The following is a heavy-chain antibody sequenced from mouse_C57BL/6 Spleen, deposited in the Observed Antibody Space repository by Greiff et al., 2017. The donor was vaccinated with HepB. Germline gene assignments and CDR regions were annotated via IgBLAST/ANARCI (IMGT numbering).Heavy chain of an antibody. CDR3: ARPNYYGRRDAMDY. CDR1: GFTFSSYG. V-gene: IGHV5-6*01. D-gene: IGHD1-1*01. Sequence: VQLQQSGGDLVKPGGSLKLSCAASGFTFSSYGMSWVRQTPDKRLEWVATISSGGSYTYYPDSVKGRFTISRDNAKNTLYLQMSSLKSEDTAMYYCARPNYYGRRDAMDYWGQGTSVTVSS. CDR2: ISSGGSYT. J-gene: IGHJ4*01.